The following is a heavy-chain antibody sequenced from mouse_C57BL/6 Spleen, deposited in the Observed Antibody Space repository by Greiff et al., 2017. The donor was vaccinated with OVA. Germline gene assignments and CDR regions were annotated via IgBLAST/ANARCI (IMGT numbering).Heavy chain of an antibody. D-gene: IGHD1-1*01. V-gene: IGHV14-2*01. J-gene: IGHJ4*01. CDR1: GFNIKDYY. CDR3: ARGYYGSRGDYYAMDY. CDR2: IDPEDGET. Sequence: LKESGAELVKPGASVKLSCTASGFNIKDYYMHWVKQRTEQGLEWIGRIDPEDGETKYAPKFQGKATITADTSSNTAYLQLSSLTSEDTAVYYCARGYYGSRGDYYAMDYWGQGTSVTVSS.